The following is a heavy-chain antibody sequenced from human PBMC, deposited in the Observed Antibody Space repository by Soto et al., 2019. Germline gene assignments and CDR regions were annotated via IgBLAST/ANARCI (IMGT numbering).Heavy chain of an antibody. J-gene: IGHJ4*02. CDR2: IYHTGST. D-gene: IGHD1-1*01. Sequence: QVQLQESGPGLVKPSQTLSLTCTVSGGSISGGDFYWSWIRQPPGKGLVWIGYIYHTGSTYYNPSLDSRLTISVDTSQNQFSLKLSSVTAADTAVYYCARGTGTFVPNYWGQGALVTVSS. V-gene: IGHV4-30-4*01. CDR3: ARGTGTFVPNY. CDR1: GGSISGGDFY.